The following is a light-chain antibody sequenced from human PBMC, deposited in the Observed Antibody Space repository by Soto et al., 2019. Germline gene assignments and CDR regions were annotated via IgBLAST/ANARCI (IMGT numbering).Light chain of an antibody. V-gene: IGKV1-17*01. CDR3: LQHDSYPFT. J-gene: IGKJ3*01. CDR2: DAS. CDR1: QGIRSD. Sequence: DIQMTQSPSSLSASVGDRVTITCRASQGIRSDLGWYQQKPGKAPKRLIYDASSLQSGVPSRFSGSGSGTEFTLTISSVQPEDSATYYCLQHDSYPFTVGPGTKVEIK.